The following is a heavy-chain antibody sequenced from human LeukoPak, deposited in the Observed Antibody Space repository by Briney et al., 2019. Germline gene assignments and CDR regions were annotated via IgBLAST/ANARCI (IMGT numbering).Heavy chain of an antibody. Sequence: PGRSLRLSCATSGFTFSMSSMHWVRLAPGKGLEWLAGISFDGANKFSGDSVKGRFSISRDNSKNTLYLQMNSLRLDDTAVYFCARGRAGIVAAGFDYWGQGTLVTVSS. CDR3: ARGRAGIVAAGFDY. CDR2: ISFDGANK. CDR1: GFTFSMSS. D-gene: IGHD6-13*01. V-gene: IGHV3-30*04. J-gene: IGHJ4*02.